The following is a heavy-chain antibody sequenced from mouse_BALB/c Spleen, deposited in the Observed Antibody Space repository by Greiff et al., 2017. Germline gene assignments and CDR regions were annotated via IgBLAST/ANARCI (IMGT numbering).Heavy chain of an antibody. CDR3: ARHPPYYGYDGGDFDY. J-gene: IGHJ2*01. D-gene: IGHD2-2*01. CDR2: INSNGGST. V-gene: IGHV5-6-3*01. CDR1: GFTFSSYG. Sequence: EVKVVESGGGLVQPGGSLKLSCAASGFTFSSYGMSWVRQTPDKRLELVATINSNGGSTYYPDSVKGRFTISRDNAKNTLYLQMSSLKYEDTAMYYCARHPPYYGYDGGDFDYWGQGTTLTVSS.